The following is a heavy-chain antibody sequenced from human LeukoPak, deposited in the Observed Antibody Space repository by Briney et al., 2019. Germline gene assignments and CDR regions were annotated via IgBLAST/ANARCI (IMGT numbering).Heavy chain of an antibody. J-gene: IGHJ4*02. CDR2: IWYDGSNK. CDR3: ARDTRGYSGYDLGY. D-gene: IGHD5-12*01. Sequence: GGSLRLSCAASGFTFSSYGMHWVRQAPGKGLEWVAVIWYDGSNKYYADSVKGRFTISRDNSKNTLYLQMNSLRAEDTAVYYCARDTRGYSGYDLGYWGQGTLATVSS. CDR1: GFTFSSYG. V-gene: IGHV3-33*01.